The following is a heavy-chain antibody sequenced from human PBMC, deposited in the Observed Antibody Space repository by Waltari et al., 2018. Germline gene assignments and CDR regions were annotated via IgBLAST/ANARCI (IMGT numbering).Heavy chain of an antibody. J-gene: IGHJ5*02. Sequence: EVQLVESGGGLVKPGGSLRLSCAASGFTFSSYSMNWVRPAPGKGLEWVSSISSSSSYIYYADSVKGRFTISRDNAKNSLYLQMNSLRAEDTAVYYCARDLILTGYYKGSNWFDPWGQGTLVTVSS. D-gene: IGHD3-9*01. CDR1: GFTFSSYS. CDR3: ARDLILTGYYKGSNWFDP. CDR2: ISSSSSYI. V-gene: IGHV3-21*01.